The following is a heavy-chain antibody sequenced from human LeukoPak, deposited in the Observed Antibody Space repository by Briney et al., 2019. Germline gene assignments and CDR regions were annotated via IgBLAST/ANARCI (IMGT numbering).Heavy chain of an antibody. CDR2: IYSGGRT. CDR1: GFTVSSNY. D-gene: IGHD3-22*01. CDR3: ASITMIVGDDAFDI. Sequence: GGSLRLSCAASGFTVSSNYMSWVRQAPGKGLEWVSVIYSGGRTYYADSVKGRFTISRDNSKNTLYLQMNSLRAEDTAVYYCASITMIVGDDAFDIWGQGTMVTVSS. V-gene: IGHV3-53*01. J-gene: IGHJ3*02.